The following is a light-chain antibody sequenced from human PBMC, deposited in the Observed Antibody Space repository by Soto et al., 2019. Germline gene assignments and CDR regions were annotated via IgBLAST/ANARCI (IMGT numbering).Light chain of an antibody. V-gene: IGLV1-47*02. CDR1: SSNIGSNY. Sequence: QSVLTQPPSASETPGQRVIISCSGSSSNIGSNYVYWYQQLPGTAPKLLIYSNNQRPSGVPDRFSGSKSGTSASLAISGLRSEDEADYYCSSYAGSNKSVFGTGTKLTVL. CDR2: SNN. J-gene: IGLJ1*01. CDR3: SSYAGSNKSV.